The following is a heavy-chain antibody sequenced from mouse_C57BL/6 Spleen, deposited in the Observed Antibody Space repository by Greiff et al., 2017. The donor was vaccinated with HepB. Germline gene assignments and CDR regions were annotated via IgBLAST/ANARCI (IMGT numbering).Heavy chain of an antibody. V-gene: IGHV1-81*01. CDR1: GYTFTSYG. D-gene: IGHD2-3*01. J-gene: IGHJ4*01. CDR3: ARFEDDGYLDY. CDR2: IYPRSGNT. Sequence: VQGVESGAELARPGASVKLSCKASGYTFTSYGISWVKQRTGQGLEWIGEIYPRSGNTYYNEKFKGKATLTADKSSSTAYMELRSLTSEDSAVYFCARFEDDGYLDYWGQGTSVTVSS.